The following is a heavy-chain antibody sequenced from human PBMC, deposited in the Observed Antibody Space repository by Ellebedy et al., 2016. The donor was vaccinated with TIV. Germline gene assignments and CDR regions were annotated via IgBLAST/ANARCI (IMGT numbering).Heavy chain of an antibody. Sequence: AASVKVSCKASGYTFTTYGVSWVRQAPGQGLEWMGWINPNKGNTVYAQNIQDRVTLTTDTSTRTAYMELRGLRSDDTAVYFCARDRFIVPGTRAFYGMDVWGQGTTVTVS. CDR2: INPNKGNT. D-gene: IGHD2-21*01. CDR3: ARDRFIVPGTRAFYGMDV. J-gene: IGHJ6*02. CDR1: GYTFTTYG. V-gene: IGHV1-18*04.